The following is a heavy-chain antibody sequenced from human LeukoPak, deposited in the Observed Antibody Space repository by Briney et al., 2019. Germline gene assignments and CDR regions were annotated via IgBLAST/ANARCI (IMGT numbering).Heavy chain of an antibody. Sequence: ETLSLTCTVSGYSISSGYYWGWIRQPPGKGLEWIGSIYHSGSTYYNPSLKSRVTISVDTSKNQFSLKLSSVTAADTAVYYCAREEYQLNVWGKGTTVTVSS. V-gene: IGHV4-38-2*02. D-gene: IGHD2-2*01. CDR3: AREEYQLNV. J-gene: IGHJ6*04. CDR2: IYHSGST. CDR1: GYSISSGYY.